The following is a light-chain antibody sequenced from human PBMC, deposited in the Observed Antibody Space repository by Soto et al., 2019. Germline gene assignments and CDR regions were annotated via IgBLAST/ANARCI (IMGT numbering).Light chain of an antibody. Sequence: SVLTQPASVSGSPGQSITISCTGTSSDVGFYYLVSRYQQHPGNAPKLIIYEVSERPSGVSNRFSGSKSGNTASLTISGLQAEDEADYYCCSYASSNTYVFGTGTKVTVL. J-gene: IGLJ1*01. CDR1: SSDVGFYYL. V-gene: IGLV2-23*02. CDR3: CSYASSNTYV. CDR2: EVS.